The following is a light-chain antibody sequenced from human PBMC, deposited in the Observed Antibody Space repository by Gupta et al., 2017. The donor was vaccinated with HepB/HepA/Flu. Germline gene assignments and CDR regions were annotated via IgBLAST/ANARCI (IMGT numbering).Light chain of an antibody. CDR2: GAS. J-gene: IGKJ1*01. CDR1: ESVSSN. V-gene: IGKV3-15*01. CDR3: QQENNSPIT. Sequence: ITIPQSPATLSVSPGERATLSCRASESVSSNLAWYQQKPGQANRLLSDGASTRATGIPARGSGSGSGTEFTLTISSLQSEDFAVYYCQQENNSPITFGQGTKVEIK.